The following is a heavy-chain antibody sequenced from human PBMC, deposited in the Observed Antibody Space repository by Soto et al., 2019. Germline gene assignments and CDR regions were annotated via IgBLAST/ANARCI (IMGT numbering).Heavy chain of an antibody. CDR3: ARERFQVISDGMDV. Sequence: ASVKVSCKASGYTFTGYYVHWVREAPGQGLAWMGWINPETGGTSYGQKFQGRVTLSRDTSINTAYLELSSLRFDDAAVYFCARERFQVISDGMDVWGQGTTVTVS. CDR2: INPETGGT. CDR1: GYTFTGYY. J-gene: IGHJ6*02. V-gene: IGHV1-2*02. D-gene: IGHD2-21*01.